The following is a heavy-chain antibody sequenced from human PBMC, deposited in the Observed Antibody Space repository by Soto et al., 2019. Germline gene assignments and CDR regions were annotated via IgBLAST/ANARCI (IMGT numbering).Heavy chain of an antibody. V-gene: IGHV5-51*01. CDR1: GYSFTSYW. D-gene: IGHD3-22*01. CDR3: ARSYDSSGYYRTFDY. Sequence: GESLKISCKGSGYSFTSYWIGWVRQMPGKGLEWMGIIYPGDSDTRYSPSFQGQVTISADKSISTAYLQWSSLKASDTAMYYCARSYDSSGYYRTFDYWGQGTLVTVSS. J-gene: IGHJ4*02. CDR2: IYPGDSDT.